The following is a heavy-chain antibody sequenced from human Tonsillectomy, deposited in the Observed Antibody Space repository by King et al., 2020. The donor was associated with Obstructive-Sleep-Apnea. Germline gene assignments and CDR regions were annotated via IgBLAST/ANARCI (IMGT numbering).Heavy chain of an antibody. Sequence: VQLVEPGAEVKKPGESLKISCMGSGYTFTTYWIAWVRQMPGKGLEWMGIIYPDDSDTRYSPAFQGQVTISADKSISTAYVQWSSLKASDSAMYYCARLQTYSGFVNWFDPWGQGTRVTVSS. CDR1: GYTFTTYW. CDR3: ARLQTYSGFVNWFDP. CDR2: IYPDDSDT. D-gene: IGHD5-12*01. V-gene: IGHV5-51*01. J-gene: IGHJ5*02.